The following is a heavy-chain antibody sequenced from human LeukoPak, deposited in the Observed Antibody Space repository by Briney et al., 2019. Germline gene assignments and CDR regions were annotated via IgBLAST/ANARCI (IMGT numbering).Heavy chain of an antibody. J-gene: IGHJ3*02. CDR3: PRGGQRITIFGVVPHDAFDI. D-gene: IGHD3-3*01. CDR2: ISAYNGHT. V-gene: IGHV1-18*01. Sequence: ASVKASCTASGYTFTRYGISWVRQTPGQGLGWMGWISAYNGHTNYTQKLRGRFTMTTAPSTSTASMERTRLRSGDPAVYYGPRGGQRITIFGVVPHDAFDIWGQGTMVTVSS. CDR1: GYTFTRYG.